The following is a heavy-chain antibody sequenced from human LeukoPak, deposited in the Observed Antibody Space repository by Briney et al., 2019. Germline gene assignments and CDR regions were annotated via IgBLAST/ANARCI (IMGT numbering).Heavy chain of an antibody. V-gene: IGHV4-59*12. CDR2: TLYGGSN. Sequence: SETLSLTCSVSSGSIDNEHWCWVRQPPGKGLEWIGHTLYGGSNKFNPSLKSRVTISVDRAKNQFSLTLISVTAADTAVYYCARDSSLSGWFDPWGQGTLVTVSS. CDR1: SGSIDNEH. D-gene: IGHD3-10*01. CDR3: ARDSSLSGWFDP. J-gene: IGHJ5*02.